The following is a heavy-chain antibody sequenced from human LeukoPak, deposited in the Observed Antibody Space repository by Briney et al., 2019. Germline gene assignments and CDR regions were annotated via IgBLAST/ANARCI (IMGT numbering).Heavy chain of an antibody. V-gene: IGHV1-69*05. J-gene: IGHJ3*02. CDR3: ARGFYYDSSGYNYGGFDI. Sequence: SVKVSCKASGGTFNSYAISWVRQAPGQGLEWMGRIIPIFGAANYAQRFQGRVSITTDESTCTAYMELSSLRSEDTAVYYCARGFYYDSSGYNYGGFDIWGQGTMVTVSS. CDR1: GGTFNSYA. D-gene: IGHD3-22*01. CDR2: IIPIFGAA.